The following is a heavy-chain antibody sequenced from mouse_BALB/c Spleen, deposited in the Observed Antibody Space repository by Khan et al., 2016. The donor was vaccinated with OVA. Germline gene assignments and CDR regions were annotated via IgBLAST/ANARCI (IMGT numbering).Heavy chain of an antibody. J-gene: IGHJ4*01. Sequence: QVQLKESGPGLVAPSQSLSITCTVSGFSLISYGVNWVRQPPGQGLEWLGVIWGDGSINYHSTLKSRLIIRKDNSKRQVFLTLNSLQTDYTATYYCAKFTPDFYSMDYWGQGTSVTVSS. V-gene: IGHV2-3*01. CDR2: IWGDGSI. CDR1: GFSLISYG. D-gene: IGHD1-1*01. CDR3: AKFTPDFYSMDY.